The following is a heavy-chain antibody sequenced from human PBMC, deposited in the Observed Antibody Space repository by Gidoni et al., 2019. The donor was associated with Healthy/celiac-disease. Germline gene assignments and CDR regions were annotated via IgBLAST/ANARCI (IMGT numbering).Heavy chain of an antibody. CDR3: ARYCRSNSCYGGFDY. CDR2: VVGGGSNQ. J-gene: IGHJ4*02. D-gene: IGHD2-2*01. V-gene: IGHV3-23*01. Sequence: EVQFLESGGGLVQPGGSLRLSCTCSAFSFSTFAMGWVRQAPGKGLEWVAAVVGGGSNQYYAESVKGRFTISRDNSKNTLYLQMNSLRAEDTAVYYCARYCRSNSCYGGFDYWGQGTLVTVSS. CDR1: AFSFSTFA.